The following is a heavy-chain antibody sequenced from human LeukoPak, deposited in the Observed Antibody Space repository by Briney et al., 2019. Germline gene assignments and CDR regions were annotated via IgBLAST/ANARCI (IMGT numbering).Heavy chain of an antibody. J-gene: IGHJ4*02. D-gene: IGHD3-16*01. CDR3: VREKGGFGFVL. Sequence: PGRSLRLPSAGPRLNFGIYSMDCVRQAPGKGLERVAYVSAGSTGIFYAASVKGRFSISRDNAKKSLYLQMNSLRAEDTAIYYCVREKGGFGFVLWGRGTLVTVSS. CDR1: RLNFGIYS. V-gene: IGHV3-48*04. CDR2: VSAGSTGI.